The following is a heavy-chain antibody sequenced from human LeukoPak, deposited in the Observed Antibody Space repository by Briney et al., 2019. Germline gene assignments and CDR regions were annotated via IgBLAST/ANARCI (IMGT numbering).Heavy chain of an antibody. CDR3: AKASGGPVDY. D-gene: IGHD6-19*01. J-gene: IGHJ4*02. Sequence: GGSLRLSCAASGFTFGSYGMHWVRQAPGKGLEWVAFIRYDGSNKYYADPVKGRFTISRDSSKNTLYLQMNSLRAEDTAVYYCAKASGGPVDYWGQGTLVTVSS. CDR1: GFTFGSYG. CDR2: IRYDGSNK. V-gene: IGHV3-30*02.